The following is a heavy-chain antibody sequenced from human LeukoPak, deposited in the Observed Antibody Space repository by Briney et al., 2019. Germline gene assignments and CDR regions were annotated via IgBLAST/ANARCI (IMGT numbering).Heavy chain of an antibody. D-gene: IGHD1-14*01. CDR3: ARYGNLKVLDV. V-gene: IGHV3-33*01. CDR2: IWYDGSEK. Sequence: GGSLRLSCAASGFTFSSHGMHWVRQAPGKGLEWVAVIWYDGSEKYYAESVKGRFTISRDNSKNMLYLQIYSLRTEDTALYYCARYGNLKVLDVWGQGTMVTVP. J-gene: IGHJ3*01. CDR1: GFTFSSHG.